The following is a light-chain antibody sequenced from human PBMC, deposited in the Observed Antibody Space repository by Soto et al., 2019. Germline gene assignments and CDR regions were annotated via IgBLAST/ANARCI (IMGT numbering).Light chain of an antibody. Sequence: EIVLTQSPGTLSLSPGERVTLSCRASQSVSTTSLAWYQQKPGQAPRLLIYGASSRASGIPDRFSGSGSGTDFTLTISSLQSEDFAVYYCQQYNNWPRTFGQGTKVDI. CDR1: QSVSTTS. V-gene: IGKV3-20*01. J-gene: IGKJ1*01. CDR3: QQYNNWPRT. CDR2: GAS.